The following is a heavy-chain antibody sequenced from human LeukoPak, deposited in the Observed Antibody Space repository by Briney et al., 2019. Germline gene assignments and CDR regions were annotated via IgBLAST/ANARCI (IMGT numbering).Heavy chain of an antibody. CDR3: AKGPSLRTTAIEYFQF. D-gene: IGHD2-21*02. V-gene: IGHV3-9*01. Sequence: GGSLRLSCAASGFTFDDYSMQWVRQVPGKGLEWVSGISWNSGAIGYADSVKGRFTISRDNAKSSLYLQMNSLRVEDTAFYYCAKGPSLRTTAIEYFQFWGQGTLVTVSS. CDR2: ISWNSGAI. CDR1: GFTFDDYS. J-gene: IGHJ1*01.